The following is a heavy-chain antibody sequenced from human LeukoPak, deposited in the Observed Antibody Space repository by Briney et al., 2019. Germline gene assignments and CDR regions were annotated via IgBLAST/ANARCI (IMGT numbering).Heavy chain of an antibody. D-gene: IGHD3-22*01. CDR1: GFTFSSYS. Sequence: GGSLRLSCAASGFTFSSYSMNWVRPAPGKGLEWVSYISSSSSTIYYADSVKGRFTISRDNAKNSLYLQMNSLRDEDTAVYYCARGGSSGYYSGKAVMDKGPRRNPKRIEELDYWGQGTLVTVSS. CDR3: ARGGSSGYYSGKAVMDKGPRRNPKRIEELDY. CDR2: ISSSSSTI. V-gene: IGHV3-48*02. J-gene: IGHJ4*02.